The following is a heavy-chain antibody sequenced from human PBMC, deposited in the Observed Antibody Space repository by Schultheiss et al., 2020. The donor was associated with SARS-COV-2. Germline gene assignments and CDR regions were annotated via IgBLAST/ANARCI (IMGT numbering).Heavy chain of an antibody. CDR3: ARGRGSTGLSFDY. Sequence: GGSLRLSCAASGFTFDDYAMHWVRQAPGKGLEWVSGISWNSGSIGYADSVKGRFTISRDNAKNSLYLQMNSLRAEDTAVYYCARGRGSTGLSFDYWGQGTLVTVSS. CDR1: GFTFDDYA. V-gene: IGHV3-9*01. CDR2: ISWNSGSI. D-gene: IGHD2/OR15-2a*01. J-gene: IGHJ4*02.